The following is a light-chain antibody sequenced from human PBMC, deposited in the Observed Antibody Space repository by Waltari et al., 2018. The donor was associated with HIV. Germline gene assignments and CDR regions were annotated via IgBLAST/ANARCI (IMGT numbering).Light chain of an antibody. CDR1: QSVSSD. CDR3: QQRSDWPPIT. J-gene: IGKJ4*01. CDR2: GAS. V-gene: IGKV3-15*01. Sequence: EIVMTQSPATLSVSPGERATLSCTASQSVSSDLAWYQHKPGQAPRLLIYGASTRATGIPARFSGSGSGREFTLSINSLEPEDFAVYYCQQRSDWPPITFGGGTKVEIK.